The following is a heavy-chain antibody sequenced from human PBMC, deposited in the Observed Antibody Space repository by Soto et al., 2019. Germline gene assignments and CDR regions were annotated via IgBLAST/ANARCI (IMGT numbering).Heavy chain of an antibody. V-gene: IGHV3-74*01. CDR2: ISTDGSST. J-gene: IGHJ4*02. CDR1: GFTFSSYW. D-gene: IGHD3-10*01. CDR3: ARGLKGYYGSDY. Sequence: GGSLILSCAASGFTFSSYWMHWVRQGPGKGLVWVSRISTDGSSTNYADSVKGRFAISRDNAKSTVYLQMNSLRAEDTAVYYCARGLKGYYGSDYWGQGTLVTVSS.